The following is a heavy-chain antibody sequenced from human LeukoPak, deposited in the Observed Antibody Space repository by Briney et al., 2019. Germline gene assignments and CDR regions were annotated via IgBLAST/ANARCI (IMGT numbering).Heavy chain of an antibody. CDR1: GFTFDDYA. J-gene: IGHJ6*02. D-gene: IGHD3-3*02. Sequence: GGSLRLSCAASGFTFDDYAMHWVRQAPGKGLEWVSGISWNSGNIGYADSVKGRFTISRDNAKNSLYLQMNGLRAEDTALYYCAKDRHFVMPGDGMDVWGQGTTVTVSS. CDR3: AKDRHFVMPGDGMDV. CDR2: ISWNSGNI. V-gene: IGHV3-9*01.